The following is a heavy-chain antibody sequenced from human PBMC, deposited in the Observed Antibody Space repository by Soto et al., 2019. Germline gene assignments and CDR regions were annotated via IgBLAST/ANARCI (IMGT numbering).Heavy chain of an antibody. CDR3: ARFFGSGFDY. Sequence: EVQLVESGGGLVQPGGSLRLSCVASGFTFSTDSMNWVRQAPGKGLEWVAHISTSGATRYYADSVKSRFTSSRDNAKTSLDLQMDSLRTEDTAVYYCARFFGSGFDYWGQGTLVTVSS. V-gene: IGHV3-48*01. J-gene: IGHJ4*02. D-gene: IGHD6-19*01. CDR1: GFTFSTDS. CDR2: ISTSGATR.